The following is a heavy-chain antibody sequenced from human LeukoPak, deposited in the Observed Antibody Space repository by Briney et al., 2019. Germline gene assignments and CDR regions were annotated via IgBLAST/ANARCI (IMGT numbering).Heavy chain of an antibody. CDR3: ARGTYYYGSGTYPWFDP. CDR2: IYYSGST. J-gene: IGHJ5*02. Sequence: SETLSLTCTVSGGSISSSSYYWGWIRQPPGKGLEWIGSIYYSGSTYYSPSLKSRLTISLDTSRNQFSLDLSSVTAADTAVYYCARGTYYYGSGTYPWFDPWGQGTLVTVSS. D-gene: IGHD3-10*01. CDR1: GGSISSSSYY. V-gene: IGHV4-39*07.